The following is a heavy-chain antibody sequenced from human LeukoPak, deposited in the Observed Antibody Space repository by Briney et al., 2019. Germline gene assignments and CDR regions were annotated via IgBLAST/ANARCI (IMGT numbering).Heavy chain of an antibody. CDR1: GFSINNYW. CDR2: IKGDASEK. Sequence: GGSLTLSCAVSGFSINNYWMTWYRQAPGKGLECVAHIKGDASEKYYLDSVKGRFTISRDNAKNSLYLQMNSLRAEDTAVYYCARQAGVTWGQGTLVTVSS. D-gene: IGHD6-19*01. CDR3: ARQAGVT. V-gene: IGHV3-7*01. J-gene: IGHJ5*02.